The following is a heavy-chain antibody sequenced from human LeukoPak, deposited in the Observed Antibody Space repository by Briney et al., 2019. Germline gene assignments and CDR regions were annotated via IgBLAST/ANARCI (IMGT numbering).Heavy chain of an antibody. CDR2: INPNSGGT. CDR1: GYTFTSYY. J-gene: IGHJ4*02. D-gene: IGHD6-19*01. CDR3: ARSRGWSNFDY. Sequence: ASVKVSCKASGYTFTSYYIHWVRQAPGQGLEWMGRINPNSGGTNYAQKFQGRITMTRDTSIATAYMELSRLTSDDTAVYYCARSRGWSNFDYWGQGTLVTVSS. V-gene: IGHV1-2*06.